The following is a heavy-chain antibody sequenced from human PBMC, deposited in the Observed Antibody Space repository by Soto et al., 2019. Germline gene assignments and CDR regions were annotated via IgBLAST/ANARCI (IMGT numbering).Heavy chain of an antibody. CDR3: ARDAQNGYSSSWRYQGWFDP. Sequence: PGGSLRLSCAASGFTFSSYSMNWVRQAPGEGLEWVSSISSSSSYIYYADSVKGRFTISRDNAKNSLYLQMNSLRAEDTAVYYCARDAQNGYSSSWRYQGWFDPWGQGTLVTVSS. V-gene: IGHV3-21*01. J-gene: IGHJ5*02. D-gene: IGHD6-13*01. CDR2: ISSSSSYI. CDR1: GFTFSSYS.